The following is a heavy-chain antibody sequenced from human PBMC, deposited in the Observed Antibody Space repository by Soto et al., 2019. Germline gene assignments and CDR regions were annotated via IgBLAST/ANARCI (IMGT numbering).Heavy chain of an antibody. D-gene: IGHD1-26*01. CDR1: GFIFSTTW. CDR2: IRQDGSEK. J-gene: IGHJ3*02. Sequence: EVQLVESGGGLVQPGWSLRLSCAGSGFIFSTTWISWDRQAPGKGLERVANIRQDGSEKYYVDSVKGRVTISRDNAKDSLYLQMKTMMAEHTAVYYFGTNQGLSSWSKGEAFEIWGQGTMVTVTA. V-gene: IGHV3-7*01. CDR3: GTNQGLSSWSKGEAFEI.